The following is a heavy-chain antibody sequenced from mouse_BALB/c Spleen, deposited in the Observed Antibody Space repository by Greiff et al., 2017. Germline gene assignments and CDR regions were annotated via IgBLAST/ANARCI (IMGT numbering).Heavy chain of an antibody. Sequence: DVQLVESGGGLVKPGGSLKLSCAASGFTFSSYAMSWVRQTPEKRLEWVATISSGGSYTYYPDSVKGRFTISRDNAKNTLYLQMSSLRSEDTAMYYCARRTTALYFDYWGQGTTLTVSS. CDR3: ARRTTALYFDY. D-gene: IGHD1-2*01. J-gene: IGHJ2*01. CDR2: ISSGGSYT. V-gene: IGHV5-9-3*01. CDR1: GFTFSSYA.